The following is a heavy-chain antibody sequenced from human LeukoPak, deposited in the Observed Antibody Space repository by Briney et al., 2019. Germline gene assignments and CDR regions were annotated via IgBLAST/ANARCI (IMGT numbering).Heavy chain of an antibody. CDR2: IWYDGSNK. CDR1: GFTFSSYG. CDR3: ARERSGYYYFDY. V-gene: IGHV3-33*01. D-gene: IGHD3-22*01. J-gene: IGHJ4*02. Sequence: GGSLRLPCAASGFTFSSYGMHWVRQAPGKGLEWVAVIWYDGSNKYYADSVKGRFTISRDNSKNTLYLQMNSLRAEDTAVYYCARERSGYYYFDYWGQGTLVTVSS.